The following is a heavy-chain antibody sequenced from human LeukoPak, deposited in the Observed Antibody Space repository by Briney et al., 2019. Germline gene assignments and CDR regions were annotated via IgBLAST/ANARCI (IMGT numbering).Heavy chain of an antibody. J-gene: IGHJ6*03. V-gene: IGHV2-70*11. CDR1: GFSLSTSGMC. CDR2: IDWDDDK. D-gene: IGHD3-10*01. CDR3: ARTYYYGSGSYYYYYMDV. Sequence: SGPTLVNPTQTLTLTCTFSGFSLSTSGMCVSWIRQPPGKALEWLARIDWDDDKYYSTSLKTRLTISKDTSKNQVVLTMTNMDPVDTATYYCARTYYYGSGSYYYYYMDVWGKGTTVTISS.